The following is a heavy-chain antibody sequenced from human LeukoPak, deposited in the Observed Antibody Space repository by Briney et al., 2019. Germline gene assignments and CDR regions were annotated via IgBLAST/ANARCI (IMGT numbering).Heavy chain of an antibody. CDR1: GFTFSSYE. V-gene: IGHV3-48*03. CDR3: ARERPGEDTFDI. CDR2: ISSSGNTI. D-gene: IGHD7-27*01. Sequence: QAGGSLRLSCAASGFTFSSYEMNWVRQAPGKGLGWVSFISSSGNTIYYADSVKGRFIISRDNAKNSLYLQMNSLRTEDTAIYYCARERPGEDTFDIWGQGTMVTVSS. J-gene: IGHJ3*02.